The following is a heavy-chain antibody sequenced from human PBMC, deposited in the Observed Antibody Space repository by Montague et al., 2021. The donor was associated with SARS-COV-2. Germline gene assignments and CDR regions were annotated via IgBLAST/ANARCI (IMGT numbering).Heavy chain of an antibody. J-gene: IGHJ6*02. CDR3: ARQGHTGLYYYYYGMDV. V-gene: IGHV4-39*01. CDR1: GGSISSSSYY. D-gene: IGHD6-19*01. CDR2: IYYSGST. Sequence: SETLSLTCTVSGGSISSSSYYWGWFRQPPGKGLEWIGSIYYSGSTYYNPSLKSRVTISVDTSKNQFSLKLSSVTTADTAVYYCARQGHTGLYYYYYGMDVWGQGTTVTVSS.